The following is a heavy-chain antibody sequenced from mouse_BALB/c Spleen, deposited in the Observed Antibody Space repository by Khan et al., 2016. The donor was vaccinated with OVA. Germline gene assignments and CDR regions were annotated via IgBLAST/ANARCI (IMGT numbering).Heavy chain of an antibody. CDR1: GYTFTSYS. D-gene: IGHD1-1*02. CDR2: INPSNGYT. CDR3: AMDFHSHGGRGALDY. J-gene: IGHJ4*01. V-gene: IGHV1-4*01. Sequence: VQLQESGAELARPGASVKMSCKAAGYTFTSYSMHWIKQRPGQGLEWIGNINPSNGYTNHNQKFRDKATLTADKSSSTAYMQLSSLTSEDSAVYYSAMDFHSHGGRGALDYWGQGTSVTVSS.